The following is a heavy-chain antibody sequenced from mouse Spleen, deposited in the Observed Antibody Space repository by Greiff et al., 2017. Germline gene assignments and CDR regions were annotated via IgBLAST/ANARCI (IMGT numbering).Heavy chain of an antibody. CDR1: GFTFSSFG. J-gene: IGHJ3*01. Sequence: EVQGVESGGGLVQPGGSRKLSCAASGFTFSSFGMHWVRQAPEKGLEWVAYISSGSSTIYYADTVKGRFTISRDNPKNTLFLQMTSLRSEDTAMYYCARSDYGYEAWFAYWGQGTLVTVSA. D-gene: IGHD1-2*01. V-gene: IGHV5-17*02. CDR2: ISSGSSTI. CDR3: ARSDYGYEAWFAY.